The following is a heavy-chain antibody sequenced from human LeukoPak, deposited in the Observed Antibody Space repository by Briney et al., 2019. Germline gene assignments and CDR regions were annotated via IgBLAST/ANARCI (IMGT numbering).Heavy chain of an antibody. CDR1: GFTFRGFL. V-gene: IGHV3-7*01. D-gene: IGHD1-7*01. J-gene: IGHJ4*02. CDR3: ARAGSNWNYVY. Sequence: GGSLRLSCAASGFTFRGFLMSWVRQIPGKGLEWVANIKQDGSEKYYADALRGRFTISRDNTKNSLSLQMNSLIVEDTAVYYCARAGSNWNYVYWGQGTLVTVSS. CDR2: IKQDGSEK.